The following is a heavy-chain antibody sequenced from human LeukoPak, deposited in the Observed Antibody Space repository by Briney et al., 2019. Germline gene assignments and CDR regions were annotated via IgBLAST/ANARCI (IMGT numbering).Heavy chain of an antibody. CDR2: IYYSGST. D-gene: IGHD5-18*01. V-gene: IGHV4-59*12. Sequence: SETLSLTCTVSGGSISGYYWSWIRQPPGKGLEWIGYIYYSGSTNYNPSLKSRVTMSVDTSKNQFSLKLSSVTAADAAVYYCARDGTRGYSDYWGQGTLVTVSS. J-gene: IGHJ4*02. CDR1: GGSISGYY. CDR3: ARDGTRGYSDY.